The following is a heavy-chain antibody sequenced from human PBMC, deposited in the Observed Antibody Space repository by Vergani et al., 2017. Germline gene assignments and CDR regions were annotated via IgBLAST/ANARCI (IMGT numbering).Heavy chain of an antibody. D-gene: IGHD1-1*01. V-gene: IGHV4-38-2*01. CDR3: ARRRNGKYGVYFDY. CDR1: GFSISSAYD. Sequence: QVQLQESGPGLVKPSETLSLTCAVSGFSISSAYDWGWIRQPPGQGLEWIGSISHSGSTYYKPSLKSRVTISVDTSKNQFSLKVRSVTVADTAVFYCARRRNGKYGVYFDYWGQGTLVTVSS. CDR2: ISHSGST. J-gene: IGHJ4*02.